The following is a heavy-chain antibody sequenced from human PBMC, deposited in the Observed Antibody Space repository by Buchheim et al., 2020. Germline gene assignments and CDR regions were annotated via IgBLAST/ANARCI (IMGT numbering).Heavy chain of an antibody. CDR2: IHYSGST. D-gene: IGHD3-9*01. Sequence: QVQLQESGPGLVKPSETLSLTCTVSGGSISSYYWSWIRQPPGKGLEWIGYIHYSGSTNYNPSLKSRVTISVDPSKNQFYLKLSSVTAADTAVYYCAMGGDYDILTGENWFDPWGQGTL. CDR1: GGSISSYY. J-gene: IGHJ5*02. V-gene: IGHV4-59*08. CDR3: AMGGDYDILTGENWFDP.